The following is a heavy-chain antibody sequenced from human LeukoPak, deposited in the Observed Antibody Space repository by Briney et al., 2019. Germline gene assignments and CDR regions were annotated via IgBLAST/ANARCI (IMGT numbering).Heavy chain of an antibody. D-gene: IGHD4-23*01. CDR3: AKELDYGGNSPFHY. CDR2: ISYDGSNK. J-gene: IGHJ4*02. Sequence: PGRSLRLSCTASRFTFSDYGMHWVRQAPGKGLEWVAFISYDGSNKYYADSVKGRFTISRDNSKNTLNLQMNSLRAEDTAVYYCAKELDYGGNSPFHYWGQGTLVTVSS. CDR1: RFTFSDYG. V-gene: IGHV3-30*18.